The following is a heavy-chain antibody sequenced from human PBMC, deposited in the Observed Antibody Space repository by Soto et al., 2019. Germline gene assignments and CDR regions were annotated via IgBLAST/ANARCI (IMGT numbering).Heavy chain of an antibody. V-gene: IGHV3-30*18. CDR2: ISYDGSNK. J-gene: IGHJ4*02. Sequence: GGSLRLSCAASGFTFSSYGMHWVRQAPGKGLEWVAVISYDGSNKYYADSVKGRFTISRDNSKNTLYLQMNSLRAEDTAVYYCAKEATYYDFWSGYYPAGYFDYWGQGTLVTVSS. CDR1: GFTFSSYG. CDR3: AKEATYYDFWSGYYPAGYFDY. D-gene: IGHD3-3*01.